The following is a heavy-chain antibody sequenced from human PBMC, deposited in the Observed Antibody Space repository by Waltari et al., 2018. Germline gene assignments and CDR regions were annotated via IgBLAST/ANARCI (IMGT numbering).Heavy chain of an antibody. CDR1: GGTFSSYA. J-gene: IGHJ3*02. V-gene: IGHV1-69*01. D-gene: IGHD1-26*01. CDR3: ARGGWDRPPRGYDAFDI. CDR2: IIPIFGTA. Sequence: QVQLVQSGAEVKKPGSSVKVSCKASGGTFSSYAISWVRQAPGQGLEWMGGIIPIFGTANYAQKFQGRVTITADESTSTAYMELSSLRSEDTAVYYCARGGWDRPPRGYDAFDIWGQGTMVTVSS.